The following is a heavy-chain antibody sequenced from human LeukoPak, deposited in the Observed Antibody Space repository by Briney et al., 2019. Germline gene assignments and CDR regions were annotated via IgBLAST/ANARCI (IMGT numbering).Heavy chain of an antibody. J-gene: IGHJ4*02. D-gene: IGHD6-19*01. CDR1: GGSISSSSYS. Sequence: SETLSLTCTVSGGSISSSSYSWGWIRQPPGKGLEWIGSIYYSGSTYYNSSLKSRVTISVDTSKNQFSLKLSSVTAADTAVYYCARGSSGWSYYFDYWGQGTLVTVSS. CDR3: ARGSSGWSYYFDY. CDR2: IYYSGST. V-gene: IGHV4-39*01.